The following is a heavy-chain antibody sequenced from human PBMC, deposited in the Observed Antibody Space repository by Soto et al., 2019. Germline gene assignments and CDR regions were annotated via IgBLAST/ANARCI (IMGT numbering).Heavy chain of an antibody. CDR3: ARDPPPPDY. J-gene: IGHJ4*02. CDR1: GYTFASYA. Sequence: VQLVQSGAEVKKPGASVKVSCKASGYTFASYAISWMRQAPGQGLEWMGWISAYNGNTNYAQHLQGRVTMTTDTSTSTAHMELRRLRSDDTAVYYCARDPPPPDYWVQGTLVTVSS. CDR2: ISAYNGNT. V-gene: IGHV1-18*01.